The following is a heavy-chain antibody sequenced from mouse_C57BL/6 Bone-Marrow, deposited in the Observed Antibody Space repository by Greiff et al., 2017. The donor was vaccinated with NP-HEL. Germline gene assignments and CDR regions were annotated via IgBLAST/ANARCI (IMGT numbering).Heavy chain of an antibody. D-gene: IGHD2-5*01. CDR2: IHPNSGST. CDR3: ARGGSNRYFEV. CDR1: GYTFTSYW. J-gene: IGHJ1*03. V-gene: IGHV1-64*01. Sequence: VQLQQPGAELVKPGASVKLSCKASGYTFTSYWMHWVKQRPGQGLEWIGMIHPNSGSTNYNEKFKSKATLTVDKSSSTAYMQLSSLTSEDSAVYYCARGGSNRYFEVWGTGTTVTVSS.